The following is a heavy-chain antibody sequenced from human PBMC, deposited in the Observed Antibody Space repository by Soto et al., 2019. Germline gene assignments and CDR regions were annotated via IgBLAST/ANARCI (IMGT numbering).Heavy chain of an antibody. CDR1: GFTFTRYS. Sequence: VGSLRLCCAASGFTFTRYSMNWVRQAPGKGLEWVSSISSTTNYIYYGDSMKGRFTISRDNAKNSLYLEMNSLRAEDTAVYYCARESEDLTSNFDYWGQGTLVTVSS. CDR3: ARESEDLTSNFDY. J-gene: IGHJ4*02. CDR2: ISSTTNYI. V-gene: IGHV3-21*06.